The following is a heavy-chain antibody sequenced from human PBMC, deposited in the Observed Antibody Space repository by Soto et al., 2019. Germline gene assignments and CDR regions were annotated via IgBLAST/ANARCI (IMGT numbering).Heavy chain of an antibody. J-gene: IGHJ6*02. Sequence: PGESLKISCKGSGYSFTSYWIAWVRQMPGKGLEWMGGIYPGDSDTRYSPSFQGQVTMSADKSISTAYLQWSSLKASDTAIYYCARTAAAGKYYYGVDVWGQGTTVTVSS. D-gene: IGHD6-13*01. CDR2: IYPGDSDT. CDR3: ARTAAAGKYYYGVDV. V-gene: IGHV5-51*01. CDR1: GYSFTSYW.